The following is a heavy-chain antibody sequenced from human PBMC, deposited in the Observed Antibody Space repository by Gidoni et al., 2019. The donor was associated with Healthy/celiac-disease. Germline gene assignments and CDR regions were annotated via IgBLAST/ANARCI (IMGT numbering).Heavy chain of an antibody. CDR3: ARETVVRNFDY. V-gene: IGHV4-59*01. CDR2: IYYSGST. Sequence: QVQLQESGPGLVKPSETLSLTCTVSGGSISSYYWSWIRQPPGKGLEWIGYIYYSGSTNYNPSLKSRVTISVDTSKNQFSLKLSSVTAADTAVYYCARETVVRNFDYWGQGTLVTVSS. J-gene: IGHJ4*02. D-gene: IGHD2-15*01. CDR1: GGSISSYY.